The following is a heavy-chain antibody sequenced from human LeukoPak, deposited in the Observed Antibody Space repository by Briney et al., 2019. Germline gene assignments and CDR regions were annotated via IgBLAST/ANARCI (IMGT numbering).Heavy chain of an antibody. CDR1: GGSISSYY. J-gene: IGHJ6*02. Sequence: SETLSLTCTVSGGSISSYYWSWIRQPPGQGLEWIGYIYYSGSTNYNPSLKSRVTISVDTSKNQFSLKLSSVTAADTAVYYCARHTPDNRRNGMDVWGQGTTVTVSS. D-gene: IGHD2/OR15-2a*01. CDR2: IYYSGST. V-gene: IGHV4-59*08. CDR3: ARHTPDNRRNGMDV.